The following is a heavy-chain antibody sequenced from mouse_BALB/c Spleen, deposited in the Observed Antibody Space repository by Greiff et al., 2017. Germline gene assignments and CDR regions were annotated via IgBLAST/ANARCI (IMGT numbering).Heavy chain of an antibody. Sequence: EVMLVESGGGLVKPGGSLKLSCAASGFTFSSYAMSWVRQTPEKRLEWVATISSGGSYTYYPDSVKGRFTISRDNAKNTLYLQMSSLRSEDTAMYYCPPASDYDWYFDVWGAGTTVTVSS. CDR2: ISSGGSYT. CDR3: PPASDYDWYFDV. J-gene: IGHJ1*01. V-gene: IGHV5-9-1*01. D-gene: IGHD2-4*01. CDR1: GFTFSSYA.